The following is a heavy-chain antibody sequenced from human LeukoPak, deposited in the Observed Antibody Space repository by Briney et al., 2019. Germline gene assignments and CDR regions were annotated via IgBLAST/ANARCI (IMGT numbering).Heavy chain of an antibody. V-gene: IGHV3-23*01. J-gene: IGHJ4*02. CDR3: ATPYTSGSSFDY. Sequence: GESLKISCKGSGYSFTSYWIGWVRQMPGKGLEWVSAIRGSGIGTYYADSVKGRFTISRDNSKNTLYLQMNGLRAEDTAVYYCATPYTSGSSFDYWGQGTLVTVSS. CDR2: IRGSGIGT. CDR1: GYSFTSYW. D-gene: IGHD3-10*01.